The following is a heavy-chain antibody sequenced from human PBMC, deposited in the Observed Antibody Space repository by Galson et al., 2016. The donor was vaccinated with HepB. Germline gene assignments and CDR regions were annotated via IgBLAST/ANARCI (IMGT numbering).Heavy chain of an antibody. V-gene: IGHV4-30-4*01. CDR1: GGSISSGDYY. CDR3: ARGVYGDYVPDY. D-gene: IGHD4-17*01. J-gene: IGHJ4*02. Sequence: TLSLTCTVSGGSISSGDYYWSWIRQPPGKGLEWIGYIYYSGSTYYKPSLRSRVITSVDTSKNQFSLRLSSVTAADTAVYYCARGVYGDYVPDYWGQGILVIVSS. CDR2: IYYSGST.